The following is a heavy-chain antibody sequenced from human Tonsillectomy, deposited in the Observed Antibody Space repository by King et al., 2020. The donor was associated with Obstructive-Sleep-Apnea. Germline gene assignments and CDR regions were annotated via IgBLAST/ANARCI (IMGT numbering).Heavy chain of an antibody. Sequence: QLVQSGGGLVKPGGSLRLSCAASGFTFSSYSMNWVRQAPGKGLEWVSSISSSSSYIYYADSVKGRFTISRDNAKNSLYLQMNSLRAEDTAVYYCARDGEYSYGYFYYGMDVWGQGTTVTVSS. CDR3: ARDGEYSYGYFYYGMDV. CDR1: GFTFSSYS. D-gene: IGHD5-18*01. V-gene: IGHV3-21*01. CDR2: ISSSSSYI. J-gene: IGHJ6*02.